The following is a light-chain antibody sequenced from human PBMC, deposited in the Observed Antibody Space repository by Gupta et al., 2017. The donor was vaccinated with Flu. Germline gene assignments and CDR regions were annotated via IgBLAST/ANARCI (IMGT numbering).Light chain of an antibody. Sequence: LSPGESSVPSSCARRRISSSSLAWYQQKPGQAPKLLIYAASSWAGGVPDRFSGSGSGTEFTLTISSLEPEDFAVYYCQQANSSLGTFGGGTKVEI. CDR1: RRISSSS. CDR2: AAS. CDR3: QQANSSLGT. V-gene: IGKV3-20*01. J-gene: IGKJ4*01.